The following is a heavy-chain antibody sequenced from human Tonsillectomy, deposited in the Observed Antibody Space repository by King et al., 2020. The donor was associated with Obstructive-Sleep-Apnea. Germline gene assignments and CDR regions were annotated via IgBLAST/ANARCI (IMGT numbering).Heavy chain of an antibody. CDR1: GFTFSNYW. J-gene: IGHJ4*02. D-gene: IGHD4-23*01. Sequence: VQLVESGGGLLQPGGSLRLSCAASGFTFSNYWMHWVRQAPGKGLVWVSRFNSDGSITNFADSVKGRFTISRDNAKNTLYLQMNSLRAEDTAVYYCAGGPVGGYYYLDFWGQGTLVTVSS. CDR2: FNSDGSIT. V-gene: IGHV3-74*01. CDR3: AGGPVGGYYYLDF.